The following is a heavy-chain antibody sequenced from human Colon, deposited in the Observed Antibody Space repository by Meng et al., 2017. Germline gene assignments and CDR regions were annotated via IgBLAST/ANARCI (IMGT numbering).Heavy chain of an antibody. J-gene: IGHJ4*02. CDR2: ISAAADRT. D-gene: IGHD1-26*01. Sequence: VQLLEAGGGWVQPGGALRLSCAVSGFTFSSYDVSWVRRAPGKGLAGVSVISAAADRTYSADSVAGRFTISRDNSKNMVYLQMNNLRAEDTAVYYCARISTIATFFDNWGQGTLVTVSS. CDR1: GFTFSSYD. CDR3: ARISTIATFFDN. V-gene: IGHV3-23*01.